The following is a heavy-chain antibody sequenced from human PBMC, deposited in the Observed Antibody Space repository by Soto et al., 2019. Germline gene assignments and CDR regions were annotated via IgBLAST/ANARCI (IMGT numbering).Heavy chain of an antibody. V-gene: IGHV3-7*01. J-gene: IGHJ4*02. CDR3: ARGRLQGPRDDY. CDR2: IKQDGSEK. D-gene: IGHD6-25*01. CDR1: GFTFSSYG. Sequence: VQLVESGGGVVQPGRSLRLSCAASGFTFSSYGMHWVRQAPGKGLEWVANIKQDGSEKYYVDSVKGRFTISRDNAKNSLYLQMNSLRAEDTAVYYCARGRLQGPRDDYWGQGTLVTVSS.